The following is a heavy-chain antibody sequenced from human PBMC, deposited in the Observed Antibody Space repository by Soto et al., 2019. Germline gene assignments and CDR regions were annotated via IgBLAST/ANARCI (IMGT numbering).Heavy chain of an antibody. CDR1: GFSFSIYS. CDR3: VRGDMLGTASYGMDV. V-gene: IGHV3-21*06. J-gene: IGHJ6*02. Sequence: ESGGGLVTPGGSLRLSCAASGFSFSIYSMDWVRQAPGKGLEWVASINSRSFYIYHADSVKGRFTISRDNAKNSLYLEMNSLRDEDTAVYYCVRGDMLGTASYGMDVWGQGTTVTVSS. D-gene: IGHD5-12*01. CDR2: INSRSFYI.